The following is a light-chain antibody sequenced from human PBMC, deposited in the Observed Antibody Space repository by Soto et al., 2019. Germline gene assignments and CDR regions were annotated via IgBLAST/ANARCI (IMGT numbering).Light chain of an antibody. CDR1: QRVSRY. CDR2: DAS. J-gene: IGKJ5*01. Sequence: EIVFRRSPATMSFAPGESANLCCRASQRVSRYLAWFQQKPGQAPRLLIYDASTRATGIPARFSGNGSGTDFTLTRTNQSPEALALYYCQQRSDGPIICGLGTRLEIK. CDR3: QQRSDGPII. V-gene: IGKV3-11*01.